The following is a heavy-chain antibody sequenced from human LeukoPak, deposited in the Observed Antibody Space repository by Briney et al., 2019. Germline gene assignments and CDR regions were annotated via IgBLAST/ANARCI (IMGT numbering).Heavy chain of an antibody. CDR2: IIPILGIA. CDR1: GYTFTSYA. V-gene: IGHV1-69*04. D-gene: IGHD3-16*02. CDR3: ARVRSPLGFDY. J-gene: IGHJ4*02. Sequence: SVKVSCKASGYTFTSYAMNWVRQAPGQGLEWMGRIIPILGIANYAQKFQGRVTITADKSTSTAYMELSSLRSEDTAVYYCARVRSPLGFDYWGQGTLVTVSS.